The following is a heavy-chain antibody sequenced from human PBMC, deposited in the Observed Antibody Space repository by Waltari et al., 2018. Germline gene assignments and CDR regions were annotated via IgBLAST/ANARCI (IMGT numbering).Heavy chain of an antibody. D-gene: IGHD3-16*01. CDR3: ARDPTRLRTFDY. CDR1: YY. J-gene: IGHJ4*02. CDR2: INHSGNT. Sequence: YYWSWIRQPPGKGLEWIGEINHSGNTNYNPSLKSRVTISVDTSKNQFSLKPSSATAADTAVYYCARDPTRLRTFDYWGQGTLVTVSS. V-gene: IGHV4-34*01.